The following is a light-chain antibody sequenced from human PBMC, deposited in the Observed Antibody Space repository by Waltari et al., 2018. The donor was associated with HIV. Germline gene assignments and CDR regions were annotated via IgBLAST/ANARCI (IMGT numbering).Light chain of an antibody. J-gene: IGLJ2*01. CDR1: SPNIGTHY. CDR2: RNN. Sequence: QSVLTQPPSASGTPGQSVPIPCSGTSPNIGTHYVSWYQQFPGTAPKLLIYRNNKRPSGVPDRFSGSKSGTSASLDISGLRSDDEAEYYCAAWDDTLTVVFGGGTKLTVL. CDR3: AAWDDTLTVV. V-gene: IGLV1-47*01.